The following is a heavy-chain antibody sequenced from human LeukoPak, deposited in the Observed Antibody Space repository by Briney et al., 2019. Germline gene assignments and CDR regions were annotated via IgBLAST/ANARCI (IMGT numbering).Heavy chain of an antibody. Sequence: SETLSLTCTVSGGSISSHYRSWIRQPAGKGLEWIGRIYISGSTTYSPSLKSRLTLSLDTSKNQFSLNLSSVTAADTAVYYCARDSGLTTGPFDIWGQGTMVTVSS. J-gene: IGHJ3*02. D-gene: IGHD1-14*01. CDR1: GGSISSHY. CDR3: ARDSGLTTGPFDI. CDR2: IYISGST. V-gene: IGHV4-4*07.